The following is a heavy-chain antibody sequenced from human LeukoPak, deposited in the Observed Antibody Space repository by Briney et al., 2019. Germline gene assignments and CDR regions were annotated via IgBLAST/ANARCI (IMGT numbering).Heavy chain of an antibody. Sequence: GGSLRLSCGASGFTFRDYWMSWVRQAPGKGLVWVSRINSDGSSTSYADSVKGRFTISRDNAKNTLYLQMNSLRAEDTAVYYCARGIMNGDYARSYYYYGMDVWGQGTTVTVSS. CDR1: GFTFRDYW. J-gene: IGHJ6*02. V-gene: IGHV3-74*01. CDR2: INSDGSST. CDR3: ARGIMNGDYARSYYYYGMDV. D-gene: IGHD4-17*01.